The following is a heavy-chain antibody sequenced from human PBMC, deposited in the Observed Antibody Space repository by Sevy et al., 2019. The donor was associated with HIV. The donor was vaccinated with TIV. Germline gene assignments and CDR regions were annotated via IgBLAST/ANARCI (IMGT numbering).Heavy chain of an antibody. CDR2: INPARGGT. J-gene: IGHJ4*02. V-gene: IGHV1-2*02. Sequence: ASVKVSCKTSGYTFVGYYIHWVRQAPGQGLEWMGWINPARGGTDYAREFQGRVTITRDTSLRTAYMEVRWLKSDDKAVYYCATEAARAEKRYYESRASYTTWGQGTPVTVSS. D-gene: IGHD3-22*01. CDR3: ATEAARAEKRYYESRASYTT. CDR1: GYTFVGYY.